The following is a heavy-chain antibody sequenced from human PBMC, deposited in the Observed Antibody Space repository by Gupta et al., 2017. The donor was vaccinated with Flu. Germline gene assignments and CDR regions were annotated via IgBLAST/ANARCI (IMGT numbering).Heavy chain of an antibody. Sequence: QMQLPESGPGLVQPSETLSLTCTVSGGSISSYYWTWIRQPTGKGLEWIGYISYSGSTDYNPSLKSRVTISVDTSKNQFSLKLTSVTAADTAVYYCARWFPDYFFDYWGQGTLVTVSS. V-gene: IGHV4-59*08. CDR2: ISYSGST. J-gene: IGHJ4*02. CDR3: ARWFPDYFFDY. CDR1: GGSISSYY. D-gene: IGHD4-23*01.